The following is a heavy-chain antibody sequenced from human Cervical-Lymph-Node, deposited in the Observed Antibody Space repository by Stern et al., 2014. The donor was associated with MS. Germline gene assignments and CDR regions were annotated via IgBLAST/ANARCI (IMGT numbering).Heavy chain of an antibody. CDR1: GIIFCGYV. D-gene: IGHD2-21*01. Sequence: EVQLVESGGGLVQPGGSLRLSRAASGIIFCGYVIPRVPQAPGKGLGWVAGISWNSGDIAYTDSVKGRFTISRDNAKNSLYLHMNSLRAEDTALYYCAKDLGEVFYYGMDVWGQGTTVTVSS. CDR2: ISWNSGDI. CDR3: AKDLGEVFYYGMDV. V-gene: IGHV3-9*01. J-gene: IGHJ6*02.